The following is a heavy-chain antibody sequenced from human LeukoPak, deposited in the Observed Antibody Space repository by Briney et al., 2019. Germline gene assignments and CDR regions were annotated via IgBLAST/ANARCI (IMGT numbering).Heavy chain of an antibody. CDR2: IYPGDSDT. CDR1: GYSFTSYW. D-gene: IGHD3-22*01. V-gene: IGHV5-51*01. J-gene: IGHJ4*02. CDR3: ARLSDSSGYPSDY. Sequence: GESLKISCKGSGYSFTSYWIGWVRQVPGKGLEWMGIIYPGDSDTRYSPSFQGQVTISADKSISTAYLQWSSRKASDSAMYYCARLSDSSGYPSDYWGQGTLVTVSS.